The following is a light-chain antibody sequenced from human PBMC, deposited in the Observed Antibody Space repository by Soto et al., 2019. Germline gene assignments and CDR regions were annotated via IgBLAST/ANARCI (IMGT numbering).Light chain of an antibody. Sequence: ETVMTQSPGTLSVSPGERATLACRASQSVSGNLAWYQQKPGQAPRLLIYGASTRATGIPARFSGSGSGTEFTLTISSLQSEDFSVYYCQQYNNWPPVPFGQGTRLEIK. V-gene: IGKV3D-15*01. CDR3: QQYNNWPPVP. J-gene: IGKJ5*01. CDR2: GAS. CDR1: QSVSGN.